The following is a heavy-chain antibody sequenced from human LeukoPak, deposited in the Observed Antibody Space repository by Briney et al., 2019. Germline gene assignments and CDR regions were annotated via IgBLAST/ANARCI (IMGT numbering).Heavy chain of an antibody. J-gene: IGHJ6*03. CDR2: MNPGVIT. CDR1: GGSFSGDY. Sequence: PSETLSLTCAVYGGSFSGDYWTWIRQTPGKGLEWIGEMNPGVITNYNPSLKSRVTISVDTSKNQFSLKLSSVTAADTAVYYCARGRQDVTMIVVVMTAVSYYLDVWGKGTTVTVS. D-gene: IGHD3-22*01. V-gene: IGHV4-34*01. CDR3: ARGRQDVTMIVVVMTAVSYYLDV.